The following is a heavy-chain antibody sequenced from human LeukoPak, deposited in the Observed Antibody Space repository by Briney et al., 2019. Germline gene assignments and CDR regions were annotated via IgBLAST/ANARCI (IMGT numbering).Heavy chain of an antibody. Sequence: PGGSLRLSCAASGFSFKTYSLIWVRQAPGKGLEWVSSINSVSTYIYYANSVRGGFTISRDNTKHSLYLQMNSLTADDTALYYCAKFYCPGPRCAFTFDPRGQGTLVTVSS. J-gene: IGHJ5*02. CDR3: AKFYCPGPRCAFTFDP. D-gene: IGHD2-8*02. CDR2: INSVSTYI. V-gene: IGHV3-21*01. CDR1: GFSFKTYS.